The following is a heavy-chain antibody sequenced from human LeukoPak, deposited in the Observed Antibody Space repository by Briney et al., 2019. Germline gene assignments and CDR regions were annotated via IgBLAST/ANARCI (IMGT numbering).Heavy chain of an antibody. CDR1: GYTFTSYD. D-gene: IGHD5-12*01. V-gene: IGHV1-8*01. CDR2: MNPNSGNT. J-gene: IGHJ5*02. CDR3: ARGRGYSGYDCPPNNWFDP. Sequence: ASVKVSCKASGYTFTSYDINWVRQATGQGLEWMGWMNPNSGNTGYAQKFQGRVTMTRNTSISTAYMELSSLRSEDTAVYYCARGRGYSGYDCPPNNWFDPWGQGTLVTVSS.